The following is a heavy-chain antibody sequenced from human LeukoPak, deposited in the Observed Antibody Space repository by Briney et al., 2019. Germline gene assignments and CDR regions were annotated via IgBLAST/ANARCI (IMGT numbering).Heavy chain of an antibody. CDR2: IGGRTGIT. V-gene: IGHV4-34*01. CDR3: ARVPLRFLEPFDY. CDR1: GWSLRDYC. J-gene: IGHJ4*02. Sequence: SETLSLTCTISGWSLRDYCWSWIRQPTGKGLEWIGEIGGRTGITNYNPSLKSRAALSLDTSENHFSLTLHSVTAADTAVYYCARVPLRFLEPFDYWGQGTLVTISS. D-gene: IGHD3-3*01.